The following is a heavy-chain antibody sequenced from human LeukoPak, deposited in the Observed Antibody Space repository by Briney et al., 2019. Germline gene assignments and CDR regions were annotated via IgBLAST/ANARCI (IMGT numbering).Heavy chain of an antibody. D-gene: IGHD6-13*01. Sequence: GASVKVSCKASGYTFTGYYMHWVRQAPGQGLEWMGWISAYNGNTNYAQKLQGRVTMTTDTSTSTAYMELRSLRSDDTAVYYCARHREGIAAAGIDYWGQGTLVTVSS. CDR2: ISAYNGNT. J-gene: IGHJ4*02. CDR3: ARHREGIAAAGIDY. CDR1: GYTFTGYY. V-gene: IGHV1-18*04.